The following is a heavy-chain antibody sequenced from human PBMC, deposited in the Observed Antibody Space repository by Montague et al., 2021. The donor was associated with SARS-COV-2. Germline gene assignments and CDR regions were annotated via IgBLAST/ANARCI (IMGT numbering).Heavy chain of an antibody. Sequence: SLRLSCAASGFTFSSYAMHWVRQAPGKGLEWVAVISYDGSNKYYADSVKGRFTISRDNSKNTPYLQMNSLRAEDTAVYYCARPYSGSYYGYFDYWGQGTLVTVSS. CDR3: ARPYSGSYYGYFDY. V-gene: IGHV3-30*04. CDR2: ISYDGSNK. CDR1: GFTFSSYA. J-gene: IGHJ4*02. D-gene: IGHD1-26*01.